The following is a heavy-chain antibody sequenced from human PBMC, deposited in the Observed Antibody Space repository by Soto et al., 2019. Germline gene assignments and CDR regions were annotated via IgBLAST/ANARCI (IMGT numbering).Heavy chain of an antibody. V-gene: IGHV3-23*01. CDR1: GFTFSSYA. CDR3: ALKLTGTTVSWYYYGMDV. CDR2: ISGSGGST. D-gene: IGHD1-7*01. J-gene: IGHJ6*02. Sequence: PGGSLRLSCAASGFTFSSYAMSWVRQAPGKGLEWVSAISGSGGSTYYADSVKGRFTISRDNSKNTLYLQMNSLRAEDTAVYYCALKLTGTTVSWYYYGMDVWGQGTTVTVS.